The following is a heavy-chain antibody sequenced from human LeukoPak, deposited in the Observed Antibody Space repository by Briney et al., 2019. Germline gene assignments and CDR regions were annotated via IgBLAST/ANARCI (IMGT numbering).Heavy chain of an antibody. CDR3: ARRSGWFDKFDY. D-gene: IGHD3-10*01. Sequence: SETLSLACTVSGGSISSSSYYWGWIRQPPGKGLEWIGSIYYSGSTYYNPSLKSRVTISVDTSKNQFSLKLGSVTAADTAVYYCARRSGWFDKFDYWGQGTLVTVSS. J-gene: IGHJ4*02. V-gene: IGHV4-39*01. CDR1: GGSISSSSYY. CDR2: IYYSGST.